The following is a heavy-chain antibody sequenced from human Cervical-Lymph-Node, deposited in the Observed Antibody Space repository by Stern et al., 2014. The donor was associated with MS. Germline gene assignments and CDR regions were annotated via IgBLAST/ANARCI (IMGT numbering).Heavy chain of an antibody. D-gene: IGHD6-19*01. CDR1: GDTPSDLS. CDR3: ERGGWAYYGLDV. CDR2: FDGEDPDT. Sequence: VQLVQSGAEVKKPGASVKVSCKVSGDTPSDLSMHWVRQTPRRGLEWMGGFDGEDPDTIYAQKFQGSVTMTGDMSTALAYMELWSVRSEDAAVYYCERGGWAYYGLDVWGQGTTVTVSS. V-gene: IGHV1-24*01. J-gene: IGHJ6*02.